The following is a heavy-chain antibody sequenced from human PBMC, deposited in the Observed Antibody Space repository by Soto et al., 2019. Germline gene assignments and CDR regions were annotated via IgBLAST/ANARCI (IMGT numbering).Heavy chain of an antibody. CDR2: IKQDGSER. CDR1: GFTFSSYW. Sequence: PGGSLRLSCAASGFTFSSYWMNGGRQAPGKGLEWVANIKQDGSERYYVDSVKGRFTISRDNAKNSLYLQINSLRAEDTAGYYYARDGGYDYVSGNFCRDYWGRGTMVTVYS. D-gene: IGHD3-10*01. V-gene: IGHV3-7*01. CDR3: ARDGGYDYVSGNFCRDY. J-gene: IGHJ4*02.